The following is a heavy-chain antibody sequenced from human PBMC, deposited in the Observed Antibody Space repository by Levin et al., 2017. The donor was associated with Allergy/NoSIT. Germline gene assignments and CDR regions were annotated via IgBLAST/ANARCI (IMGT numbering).Heavy chain of an antibody. CDR3: TTSLWYYYDSSRTRLDF. J-gene: IGHJ4*02. D-gene: IGHD3-22*01. CDR1: GFTFSNAW. CDR2: IKSKTDGGTT. Sequence: GESLKISCAASGFTFSNAWMSWVRQAPGKGLEWVGRIKSKTDGGTTDYAAPVKGRFTISRDDSKNTLYLQMNSLKTEDTAVYYCTTSLWYYYDSSRTRLDFWGQGTLVTVSS. V-gene: IGHV3-15*01.